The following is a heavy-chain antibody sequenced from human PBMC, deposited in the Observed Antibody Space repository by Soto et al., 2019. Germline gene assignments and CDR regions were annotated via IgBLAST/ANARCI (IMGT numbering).Heavy chain of an antibody. Sequence: QVQLVQSGAEVKKPWASVKVSCKASGYTFTGYYIHWVRQAPGQGLEWMGWINPNSGGTKYPQKVQGRVTMTRDKSIRTVYMSLTELKSDDTDVYFCARDLAEGGGRAGFAYWGQGTLVAVSS. CDR2: INPNSGGT. CDR1: GYTFTGYY. V-gene: IGHV1-2*02. D-gene: IGHD2-15*01. CDR3: ARDLAEGGGRAGFAY. J-gene: IGHJ4*02.